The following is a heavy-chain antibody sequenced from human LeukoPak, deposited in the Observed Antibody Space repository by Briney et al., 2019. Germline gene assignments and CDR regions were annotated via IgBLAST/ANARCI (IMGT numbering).Heavy chain of an antibody. D-gene: IGHD1-14*01. J-gene: IGHJ6*02. V-gene: IGHV4-59*12. CDR2: IYYSGST. CDR3: ARGLNLDV. Sequence: SETLSLTCTVSGGSISSYYWSWIRQPPGKGLEWIGYIYYSGSTNYNPSLKSRVTISVDTSKNQFSLKLSSVTAADTDVYYCARGLNLDVWGQGTTVTVSS. CDR1: GGSISSYY.